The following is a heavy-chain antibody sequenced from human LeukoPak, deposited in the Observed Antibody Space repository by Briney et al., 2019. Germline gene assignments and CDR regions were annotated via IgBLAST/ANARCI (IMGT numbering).Heavy chain of an antibody. J-gene: IGHJ4*01. CDR3: ARYNGYSSGWYVPNPTFDY. V-gene: IGHV1-18*04. CDR1: VYTFTSYV. Sequence: GASVTVSCKASVYTFTSYVISGVRQAPGQGLEWVGWISAYNGNTNYAQKLQGRVTMTTDTSTSTAYMELRSLRSDGTAVYYCARYNGYSSGWYVPNPTFDYWGDGNLVTVSS. D-gene: IGHD6-19*01. CDR2: ISAYNGNT.